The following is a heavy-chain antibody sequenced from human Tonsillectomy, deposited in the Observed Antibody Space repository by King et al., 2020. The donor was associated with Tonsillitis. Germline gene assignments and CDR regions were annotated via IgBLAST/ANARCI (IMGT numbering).Heavy chain of an antibody. CDR3: TGYYFDY. V-gene: IGHV3-33*01. CDR2: KWYDGSNK. J-gene: IGHJ4*02. CDR1: GFTFSNYG. Sequence: VQLVESGGGVVQPGRSLRLSCVASGFTFSNYGMHWVRQAPGKGLEWVAIKWYDGSNKYDADSVKGRLTISRDNSKNTLYLQMNSLRAEDTAVYYCTGYYFDYWGQGTLVTVSS.